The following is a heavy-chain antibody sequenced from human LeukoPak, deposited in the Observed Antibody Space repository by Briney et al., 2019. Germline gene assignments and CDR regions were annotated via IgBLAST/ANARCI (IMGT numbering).Heavy chain of an antibody. CDR3: ARGLYSSGPGWFDP. D-gene: IGHD6-19*01. Sequence: PSETLSLTCAVYGGSFSGYYWSWIRQPPGKGLEWIGEINHSGSTNYNPSLKSRVTISVDTSKNQFSLKLSSVTAADTAVYYCARGLYSSGPGWFDPWGQGTLVTVSS. CDR1: GGSFSGYY. CDR2: INHSGST. J-gene: IGHJ5*02. V-gene: IGHV4-34*01.